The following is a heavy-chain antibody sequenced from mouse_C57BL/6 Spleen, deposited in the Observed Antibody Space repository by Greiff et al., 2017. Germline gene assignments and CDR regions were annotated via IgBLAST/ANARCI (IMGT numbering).Heavy chain of an antibody. CDR3: ARDGRWLPFAY. CDR2: SRNKANDYTT. D-gene: IGHD2-3*01. V-gene: IGHV7-1*01. J-gene: IGHJ3*01. CDR1: GFTFSDFY. Sequence: EVQVVESGGGLVQSGRSLRLSCATSGFTFSDFYMEWVRQAPGKGLEWIAASRNKANDYTTEYSASVKGRFIVSRDTSQSILYLQMNALRAEDTAIYYCARDGRWLPFAYWGQGTLVTVSA.